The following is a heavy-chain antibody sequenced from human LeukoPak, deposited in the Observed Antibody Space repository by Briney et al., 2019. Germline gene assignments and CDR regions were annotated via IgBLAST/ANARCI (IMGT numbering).Heavy chain of an antibody. J-gene: IGHJ4*02. Sequence: GGSLRLSCAASGFTFSSYNMNWVRQAPGKGLEWVSSISSSSSYIYYADSVKGRFTISRDNAKNSLYLQMNSLRAEDTAVYYCARVRGYSYGGVADYWGQGTLVTVSS. CDR2: ISSSSSYI. CDR3: ARVRGYSYGGVADY. D-gene: IGHD5-18*01. V-gene: IGHV3-21*01. CDR1: GFTFSSYN.